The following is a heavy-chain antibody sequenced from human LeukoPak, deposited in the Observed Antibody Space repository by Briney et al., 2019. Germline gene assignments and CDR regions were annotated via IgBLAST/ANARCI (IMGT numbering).Heavy chain of an antibody. J-gene: IGHJ6*03. Sequence: SETLSLNSAGYTGCFSSYYWSWIRQPPGKGLEWIGELNHSASTNYNPSLKSRATITVDTTKNHFSLKRSPGTAADTAVYYCTRGLQGYEGFPESSYYYYYMDVWAKGTTVTVSS. CDR2: LNHSAST. D-gene: IGHD5-12*01. CDR3: TRGLQGYEGFPESSYYYYYMDV. V-gene: IGHV4-34*01. CDR1: TGCFSSYY.